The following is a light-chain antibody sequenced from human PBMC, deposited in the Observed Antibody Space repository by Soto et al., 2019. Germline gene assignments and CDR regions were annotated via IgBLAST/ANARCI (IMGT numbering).Light chain of an antibody. V-gene: IGKV1-5*01. CDR2: DAS. Sequence: DIQMTQSPSILSASVGDRVAITCRANENISNWLAWYQQKPGKAPQVLIYDASRLETGVPVRFSGSGSGTEFTFTISSLQPDDLATYYCQQYKSYSYTFGQGTKLEI. J-gene: IGKJ2*01. CDR1: ENISNW. CDR3: QQYKSYSYT.